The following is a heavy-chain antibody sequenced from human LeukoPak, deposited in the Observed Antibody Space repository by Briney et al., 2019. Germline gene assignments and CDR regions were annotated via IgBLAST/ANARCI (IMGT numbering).Heavy chain of an antibody. J-gene: IGHJ4*02. V-gene: IGHV1-2*02. Sequence: ASVKVSCKASGYTFTSYYMHWVRQAPGQGLEWMGWINPNSGGTNYAQKFQGRVTMTRDTSISTACMELSRLRSDDTAVYYCARDGPIVVPAATDYWGQGTLVTVSS. D-gene: IGHD2-2*01. CDR2: INPNSGGT. CDR1: GYTFTSYY. CDR3: ARDGPIVVPAATDY.